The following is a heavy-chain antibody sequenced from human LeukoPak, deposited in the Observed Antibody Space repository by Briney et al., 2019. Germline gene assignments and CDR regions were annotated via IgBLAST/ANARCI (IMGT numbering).Heavy chain of an antibody. Sequence: GASVKVSCKASGYTFTGYYMHWVRQAPGQGLEWMGRINPNSGGTNYAQKFQGRVTMTRDTSISTAYMELSRLRSDDTAVYYCASLGVMATKPKPGYYYMDVWGKGTTVTVSS. J-gene: IGHJ6*03. CDR1: GYTFTGYY. D-gene: IGHD5-24*01. CDR3: ASLGVMATKPKPGYYYMDV. CDR2: INPNSGGT. V-gene: IGHV1-2*06.